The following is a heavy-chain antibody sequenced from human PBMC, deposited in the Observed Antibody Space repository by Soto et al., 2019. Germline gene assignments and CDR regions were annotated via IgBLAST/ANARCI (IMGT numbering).Heavy chain of an antibody. CDR2: IWYDGSNK. Sequence: PGGSLRLSCAASGFTFSSYGMHWARQAPGKGLEWVAVIWYDGSNKYYADSVKGRFTISRDNSKNTLYLQMNSLRAEDTAVYYCAIDGYCSGGSCYSVPVFDYWGQGTLVTVSS. J-gene: IGHJ4*02. V-gene: IGHV3-33*01. D-gene: IGHD2-15*01. CDR1: GFTFSSYG. CDR3: AIDGYCSGGSCYSVPVFDY.